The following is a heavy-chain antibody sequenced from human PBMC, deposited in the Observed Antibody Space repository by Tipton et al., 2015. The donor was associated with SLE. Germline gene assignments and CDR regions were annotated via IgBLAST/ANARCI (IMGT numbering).Heavy chain of an antibody. Sequence: QLVQSGAEVKKPGASVKVSCKASGYTFTGYYMHWVRQAPGQGLEWMGWINPNSGCTNYAQKFQGRVTMTRDTSISTAYMELSRLRSDDTAVYYCATLGVRCLEWLLVTDDALDIWCQGTMVTVSS. CDR3: ATLGVRCLEWLLVTDDALDI. CDR2: INPNSGCT. CDR1: GYTFTGYY. J-gene: IGHJ3*02. D-gene: IGHD3-3*01. V-gene: IGHV1-2*02.